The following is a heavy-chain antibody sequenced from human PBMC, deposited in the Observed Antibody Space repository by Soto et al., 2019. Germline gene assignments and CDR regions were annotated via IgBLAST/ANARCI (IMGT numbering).Heavy chain of an antibody. CDR2: IYWDDDK. V-gene: IGHV2-5*02. CDR3: AYLPCSGGSCYWFSFSGMDV. D-gene: IGHD2-15*01. CDR1: GFSLSTSGVG. J-gene: IGHJ6*02. Sequence: QITLKESGPPLVKPTQTLTLTCTFSGFSLSTSGVGVAWIRQPPGKALEWLALIYWDDDKRYRPSLESRLTTTKDTSKAQVVLTMTNMDSVDTATYYCAYLPCSGGSCYWFSFSGMDVWGQGTTVTVSS.